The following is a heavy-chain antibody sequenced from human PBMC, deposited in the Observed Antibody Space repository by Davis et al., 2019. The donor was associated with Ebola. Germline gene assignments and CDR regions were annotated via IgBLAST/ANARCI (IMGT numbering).Heavy chain of an antibody. CDR3: ARDRITMVQGVIITGYFDY. D-gene: IGHD3-10*01. V-gene: IGHV1-18*01. CDR2: ISAYNGNT. Sequence: ASVKASCKASGYTFTSYGISWVRQAPGQGLEWMGWISAYNGNTNYAQKLQGRVTMTRDTSTSTVYMELSSLRSEDTAVYYCARDRITMVQGVIITGYFDYWGQGTLVTVSS. CDR1: GYTFTSYG. J-gene: IGHJ4*02.